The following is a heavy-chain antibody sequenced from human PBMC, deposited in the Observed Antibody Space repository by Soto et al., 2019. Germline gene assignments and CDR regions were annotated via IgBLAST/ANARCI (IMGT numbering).Heavy chain of an antibody. CDR1: GGSITSGDYY. CDR3: ARQTGTTTTPFDY. D-gene: IGHD1-7*01. J-gene: IGHJ4*02. V-gene: IGHV4-30-4*01. CDR2: IYYSGST. Sequence: SETLSLTCTVSGGSITSGDYYWSWIRQTPGKGLEWIGYIYYSGSTYYNPSLKSPITISLDTSKNQFSLKLRSVAAADTAVYYCARQTGTTTTPFDYWGQGSLVTVSS.